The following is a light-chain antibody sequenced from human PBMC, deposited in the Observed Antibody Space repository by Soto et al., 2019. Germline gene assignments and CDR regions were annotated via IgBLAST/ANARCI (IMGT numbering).Light chain of an antibody. Sequence: EIVLTESPDTLSLSPGERATLSCRASQSVSSDLAWYQQKPGQAPRLLMYGASTRATGIPDRFSGGGSGTEFTLTISSLQSEDFVVYYCQQYNSWPPITFGQGTRLEI. CDR2: GAS. CDR1: QSVSSD. CDR3: QQYNSWPPIT. J-gene: IGKJ5*01. V-gene: IGKV3-15*01.